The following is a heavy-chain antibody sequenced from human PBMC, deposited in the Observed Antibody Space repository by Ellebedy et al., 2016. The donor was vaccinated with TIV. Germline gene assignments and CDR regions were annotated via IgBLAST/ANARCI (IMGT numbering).Heavy chain of an antibody. V-gene: IGHV1-46*01. Sequence: ASVKVSCKASGYTFTSYHMHWVRQAPGQGLEWMGIINPSGGSTTYAQKFQGRVTMTRDTSTSTVNMEVSSLRSADTAVYYCAGDLYMDVWGKGTTVTVSS. CDR2: INPSGGST. J-gene: IGHJ6*03. CDR1: GYTFTSYH. CDR3: AGDLYMDV.